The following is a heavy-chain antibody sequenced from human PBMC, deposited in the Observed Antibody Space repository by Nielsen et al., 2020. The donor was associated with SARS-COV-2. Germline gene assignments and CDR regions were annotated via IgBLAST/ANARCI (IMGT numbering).Heavy chain of an antibody. V-gene: IGHV3-30*18. CDR3: AKDLADSWSDDYSAYYNMDV. D-gene: IGHD3-3*01. CDR1: GLTFSSYG. J-gene: IGHJ6*03. CDR2: ISWDGVET. Sequence: GGSLRLSCAASGLTFSSYGMHWVRQAPGKGLEWVAVISWDGVETHYGDSVLGRFTISRDNSKNTHYLQMDSLRVEDTAVYYCAKDLADSWSDDYSAYYNMDVWGKGTTVTVSS.